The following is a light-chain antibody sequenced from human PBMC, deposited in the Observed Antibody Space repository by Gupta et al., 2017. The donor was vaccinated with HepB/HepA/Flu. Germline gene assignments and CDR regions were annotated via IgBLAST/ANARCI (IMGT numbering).Light chain of an antibody. Sequence: EIAMTQSPATLSVSPGERATLSCRASQSVSSNLAWYQQKPGQAPRLLLYGASTRATGIPARFSGSGSGTEFTITISSLQSEDFAVYYCQQYNNWPPFTFGPGTKVDIK. CDR3: QQYNNWPPFT. CDR2: GAS. CDR1: QSVSSN. J-gene: IGKJ3*01. V-gene: IGKV3-15*01.